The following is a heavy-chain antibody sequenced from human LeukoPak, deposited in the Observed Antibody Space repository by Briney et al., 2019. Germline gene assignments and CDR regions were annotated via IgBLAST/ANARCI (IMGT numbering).Heavy chain of an antibody. V-gene: IGHV3-21*04. D-gene: IGHD3-10*01. Sequence: PGGSLRLSCAASGFTFSSYSMNWVRQAPGKGLEWVSSISSSSSYIYYADSVKGRFTISRDNAKNSLYLQMNSLRAEDTAVYYCAKGPAVLLWFGELSPDNWFDPWGQGTLVTVSS. CDR3: AKGPAVLLWFGELSPDNWFDP. CDR2: ISSSSSYI. CDR1: GFTFSSYS. J-gene: IGHJ5*02.